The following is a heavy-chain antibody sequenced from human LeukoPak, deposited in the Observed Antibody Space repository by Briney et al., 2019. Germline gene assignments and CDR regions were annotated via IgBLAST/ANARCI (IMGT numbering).Heavy chain of an antibody. CDR1: GGSISSYY. CDR3: ARVSRKGTATYMDV. CDR2: IYTSGST. V-gene: IGHV4-4*07. Sequence: SDTLSLPCTVSGGSISSYYWSWIRQPAGKGLEWIGRIYTSGSTNYNPSLKSRVTMSVDTSKNQFALKLSTVAAADTAVYYCARVSRKGTATYMDVWGKGTTVTVSS. D-gene: IGHD5-18*01. J-gene: IGHJ6*03.